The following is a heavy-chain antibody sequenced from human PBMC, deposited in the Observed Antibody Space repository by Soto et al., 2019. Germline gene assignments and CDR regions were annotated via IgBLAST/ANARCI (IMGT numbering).Heavy chain of an antibody. D-gene: IGHD2-15*01. CDR2: INTDGLS. CDR3: ARVPVAVAATEDYYGLDV. CDR1: GVSITIYY. Sequence: SETLSLTCSVSGVSITIYYWSWIRHSAGGGLEWMGRINTDGLSTYSPSSKSRLTMSLDTSKNQVSLRLISVTAADTAVYFCARVPVAVAATEDYYGLDVWGQGTTVTVSS. V-gene: IGHV4-4*07. J-gene: IGHJ6*02.